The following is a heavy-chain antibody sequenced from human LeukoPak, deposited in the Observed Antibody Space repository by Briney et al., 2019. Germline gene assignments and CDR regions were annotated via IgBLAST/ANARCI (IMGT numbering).Heavy chain of an antibody. D-gene: IGHD2-2*01. CDR3: AREEFVGYCSSTSCYRVLDY. CDR1: GYTFTGYY. Sequence: GASVKVSCKASGYTFTGYYMHWVRQAPGQGLEWMGWINPNSGGTNYAQKFQGRVTMTRDRSISTAYMELSRLRSDDTAVYYCAREEFVGYCSSTSCYRVLDYWGQGTLVTVSS. V-gene: IGHV1-2*02. CDR2: INPNSGGT. J-gene: IGHJ4*02.